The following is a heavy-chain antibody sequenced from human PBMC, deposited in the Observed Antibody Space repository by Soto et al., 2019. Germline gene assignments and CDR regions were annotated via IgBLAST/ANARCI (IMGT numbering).Heavy chain of an antibody. Sequence: PSETLSLTCTVSGGSISNYYWSWIRLPPGKGLEWIGHIYYSGSTKYNPSLKSRGTISVDTSKNQFSLKLSSVTAADTAVYYCARVGAEAGASIYYYYYGMDVWGQGTTVT. CDR3: ARVGAEAGASIYYYYYGMDV. V-gene: IGHV4-59*01. CDR1: GGSISNYY. J-gene: IGHJ6*02. CDR2: IYYSGST. D-gene: IGHD6-19*01.